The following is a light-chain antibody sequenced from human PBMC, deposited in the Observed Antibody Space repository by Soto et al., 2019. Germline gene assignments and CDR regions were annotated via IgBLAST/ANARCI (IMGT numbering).Light chain of an antibody. Sequence: ETVMTHSPATLSVSPVERVTLSSRASQSIRTSLAWYQQKPGQAPRLLIYSASTRATGIPARFSGRGSGTDFTLTISSLQSEDSAVYYCQQYNNWPPIPFGQGTRLEIK. CDR3: QQYNNWPPIP. CDR1: QSIRTS. CDR2: SAS. J-gene: IGKJ5*01. V-gene: IGKV3-15*01.